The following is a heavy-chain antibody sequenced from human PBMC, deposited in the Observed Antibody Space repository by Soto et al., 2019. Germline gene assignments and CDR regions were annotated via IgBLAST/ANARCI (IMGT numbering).Heavy chain of an antibody. J-gene: IGHJ6*03. CDR3: ARTTVTASYYYMDV. V-gene: IGHV1-18*01. CDR1: GYTFTNYG. Sequence: QVQLVQSGAEVKQPGASVKVSCKASGYTFTNYGFTWVRQAPGHGLEWLGRISTYNGNTKYAQKVQGRLTMTTDTSTSTDNMELTSLRSDDTALYYCARTTVTASYYYMDVWGKGSTVTVSS. D-gene: IGHD4-17*01. CDR2: ISTYNGNT.